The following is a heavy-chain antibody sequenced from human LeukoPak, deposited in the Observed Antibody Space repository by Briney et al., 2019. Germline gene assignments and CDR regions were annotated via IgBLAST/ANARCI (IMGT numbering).Heavy chain of an antibody. D-gene: IGHD2-15*01. V-gene: IGHV1-8*01. CDR3: ARGYCSGGSCYFFYFQH. CDR1: VYTFTSYD. CDR2: MNPNSGNT. Sequence: GASVKVSCTASVYTFTSYDINWVRQATGQGLEWMGWMNPNSGNTGYAQTFQGRVTMTRNTSISTAYMELSSLRSEDTAVYYCARGYCSGGSCYFFYFQHWGQGTLVTVSS. J-gene: IGHJ1*01.